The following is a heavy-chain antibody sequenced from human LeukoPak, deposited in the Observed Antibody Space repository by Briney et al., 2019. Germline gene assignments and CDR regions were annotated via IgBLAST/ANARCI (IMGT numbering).Heavy chain of an antibody. CDR1: GGSISSYY. V-gene: IGHV4-59*04. CDR2: IYRSGSA. CDR3: ARDLPGSIAFDI. D-gene: IGHD1-14*01. J-gene: IGHJ3*02. Sequence: SETLSLTCTVSGGSISSYYWAWIRQPPGKGLEWIGTIYRSGSAFYNPSLKSRLTMSVDTSKTQFSLKLTSATAADTAVYYCARDLPGSIAFDIWGQGTMVTVSS.